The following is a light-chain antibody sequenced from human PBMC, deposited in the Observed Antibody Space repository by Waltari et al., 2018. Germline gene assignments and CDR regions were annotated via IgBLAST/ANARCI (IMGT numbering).Light chain of an antibody. J-gene: IGKJ1*01. CDR1: QSVSSN. V-gene: IGKV3-15*01. CDR3: QQYNNWPPL. CDR2: GAS. Sequence: IVMTQSPATLSVSPGEGPTLSCRVSQSVSSNSAWYQQKPGQAPRLLIYGASTRATGLPVRFSGSGSGTEFTLTISSLQSEDFAVYYCQQYNNWPPLFGQGTKVEIK.